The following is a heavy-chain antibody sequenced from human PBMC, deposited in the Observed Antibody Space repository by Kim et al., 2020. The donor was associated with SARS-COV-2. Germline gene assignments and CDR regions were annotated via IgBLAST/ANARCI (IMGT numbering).Heavy chain of an antibody. Sequence: SETLSLTCAVYGGSFSGYYWSWIRQPPGKGLEWIGEINHSGSTNYNPSLKSRVTISVDTSKNQFSLKLSSVIAADTAVYYCARGPARLYCSGGSCYSNYYYYYGMDVWGQGTTVTVPS. CDR1: GGSFSGYY. J-gene: IGHJ6*02. CDR2: INHSGST. V-gene: IGHV4-34*01. CDR3: ARGPARLYCSGGSCYSNYYYYYGMDV. D-gene: IGHD2-15*01.